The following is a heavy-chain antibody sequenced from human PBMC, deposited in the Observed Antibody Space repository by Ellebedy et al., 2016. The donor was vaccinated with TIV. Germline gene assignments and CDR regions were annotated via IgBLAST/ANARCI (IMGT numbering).Heavy chain of an antibody. CDR1: GFTFSSYS. CDR2: IWYDGSK. CDR3: AREPMVRGVIRRGYAMDV. V-gene: IGHV3-33*01. J-gene: IGHJ6*02. D-gene: IGHD3-10*01. Sequence: GGSLRLSXAASGFTFSSYSMHWVRQAPGKGLEWVAVIWYDGSKYYADSVKGRFTISRDNSKNTLYLQMNSLRAEDTAVYYCAREPMVRGVIRRGYAMDVWGQGTTVTVSS.